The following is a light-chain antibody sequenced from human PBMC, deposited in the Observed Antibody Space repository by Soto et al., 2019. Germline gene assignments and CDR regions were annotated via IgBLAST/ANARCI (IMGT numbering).Light chain of an antibody. J-gene: IGLJ1*01. CDR1: SSNIGNNG. CDR2: YDD. Sequence: QSALTQPPSVSEAPRQRVTISCSGNSSNIGNNGVSWYQQLPGKAPKLLIRYDDMLPSGVSDRFSGSKSGTSATLAISGLQSEDEADYYCADWDDSLGGHVFGTGTKVTVL. CDR3: ADWDDSLGGHV. V-gene: IGLV1-36*01.